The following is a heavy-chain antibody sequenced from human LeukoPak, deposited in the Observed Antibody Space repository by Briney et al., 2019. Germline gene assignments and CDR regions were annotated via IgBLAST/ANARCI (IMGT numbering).Heavy chain of an antibody. CDR1: GFTFSSYA. V-gene: IGHV3-23*01. J-gene: IGHJ6*02. D-gene: IGHD2-2*01. CDR3: AKVLVPAAPNYYYGMDV. CDR2: ISGSGGST. Sequence: GGSLRLSCAASGFTFSSYAMSWVRQAPGKGLEWVSAISGSGGSTYYADSVKGRFTTSRDNSKNTLYLQMNSLRAEDTAVYYCAKVLVPAAPNYYYGMDVWGQGTTVTVSS.